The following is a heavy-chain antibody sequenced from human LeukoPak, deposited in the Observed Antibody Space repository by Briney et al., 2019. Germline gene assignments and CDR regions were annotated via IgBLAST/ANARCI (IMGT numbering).Heavy chain of an antibody. Sequence: SETLSLTCTVSGGSISSSSYYWGWIRQPPGKGLEWIGSIYYSGSTYYNPSLKSRVTISVDTSKNQFSLKLSSVTAADTAVYYCARHSWRCCSSTSCLNWFDPRGQGTLVTVSS. J-gene: IGHJ5*02. CDR3: ARHSWRCCSSTSCLNWFDP. D-gene: IGHD2-2*01. CDR2: IYYSGST. CDR1: GGSISSSSYY. V-gene: IGHV4-39*01.